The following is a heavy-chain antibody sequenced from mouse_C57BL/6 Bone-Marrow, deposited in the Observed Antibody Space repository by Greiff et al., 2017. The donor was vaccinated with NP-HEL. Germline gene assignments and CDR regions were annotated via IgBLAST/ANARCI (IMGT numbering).Heavy chain of an antibody. J-gene: IGHJ2*01. CDR3: GRSFSDY. V-gene: IGHV5-17*01. CDR1: GFTFSDYG. Sequence: EVQLVESGGGLVKPGGSLKLSCAASGFTFSDYGMHWVRQAPEKGLEWVAYISSGSSTIYYADTLKGRFTITRDNAKNTLFLQKTSLRSEDTAMYYCGRSFSDYWGQGTTLTVSS. CDR2: ISSGSSTI.